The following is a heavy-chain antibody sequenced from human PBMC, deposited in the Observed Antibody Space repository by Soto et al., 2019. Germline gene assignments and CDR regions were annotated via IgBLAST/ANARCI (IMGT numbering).Heavy chain of an antibody. CDR3: AKQNRSFAMDL. Sequence: GGSLRLSCAASGFIFSGYAMHWVRRAPGKGLDWVAVISYDGSTEYYAESVRGRFTISRDNSKNTLYLQMNSLSTEDTAVYYCAKQNRSFAMDLWXHGSTVTVSS. V-gene: IGHV3-30-3*02. CDR1: GFIFSGYA. CDR2: ISYDGSTE. D-gene: IGHD3-3*01. J-gene: IGHJ6*02.